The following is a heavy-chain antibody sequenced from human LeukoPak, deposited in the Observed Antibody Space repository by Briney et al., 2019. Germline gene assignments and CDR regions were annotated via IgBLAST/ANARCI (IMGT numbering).Heavy chain of an antibody. CDR3: ACAVY. V-gene: IGHV3-9*01. Sequence: PGGSLRLSCAASGFTFDDYAMHWVRQAPGKGLEWVSGISWNSGSIGYADSVKGRFTISRDNAKNSLYLQMNSLRAEDTAVYYCACAVYWGQGTLVAVSS. CDR1: GFTFDDYA. CDR2: ISWNSGSI. J-gene: IGHJ4*02.